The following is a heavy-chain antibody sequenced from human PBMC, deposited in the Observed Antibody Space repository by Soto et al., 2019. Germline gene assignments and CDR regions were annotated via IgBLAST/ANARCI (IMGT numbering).Heavy chain of an antibody. CDR1: GNSVSSNIAA. Sequence: SQALPLTCAISGNSVSSNIAAWNWIRQSPSRGLEWLGRTYYRSKWYNDYAVSVKSRITINPDTSKNQFSLQLNSVTPEDTAVYYCVLTTEIAAAGYYYYGMDVWGQGTTVTVSS. J-gene: IGHJ6*02. CDR3: VLTTEIAAAGYYYYGMDV. CDR2: TYYRSKWYN. V-gene: IGHV6-1*01. D-gene: IGHD6-13*01.